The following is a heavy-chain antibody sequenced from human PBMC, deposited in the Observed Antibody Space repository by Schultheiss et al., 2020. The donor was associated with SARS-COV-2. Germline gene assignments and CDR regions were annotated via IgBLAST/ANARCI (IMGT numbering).Heavy chain of an antibody. CDR3: ARDVLGYCSGGSCYSGNWFDP. V-gene: IGHV4-61*08. CDR1: GGSISSGGYY. CDR2: IYNSGTT. Sequence: SETLSLTCTVSGGSISSGGYYWSWIRQPPGRELEWFGYIYNSGTTHYNPSLKSRVTMSVDTSKNQFSLKLSSVTAADTAVYYCARDVLGYCSGGSCYSGNWFDPWGQGTLVTVSS. D-gene: IGHD2-15*01. J-gene: IGHJ5*02.